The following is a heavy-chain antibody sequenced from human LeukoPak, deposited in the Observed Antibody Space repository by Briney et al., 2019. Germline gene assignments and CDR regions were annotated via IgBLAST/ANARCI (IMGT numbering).Heavy chain of an antibody. J-gene: IGHJ3*02. CDR2: TNPSGSRR. CDR3: ARDYIAAGVAFDI. D-gene: IGHD6-25*01. Sequence: ASVKVSCKASGYTLTSYYMHWVRQAPGQGLEWMGITNPSGSRRSYAQKFQGRVTMTRDTSTSTVYMELSSLRSDDTAVYYCARDYIAAGVAFDIWGQGTMVTVSS. V-gene: IGHV1-46*01. CDR1: GYTLTSYY.